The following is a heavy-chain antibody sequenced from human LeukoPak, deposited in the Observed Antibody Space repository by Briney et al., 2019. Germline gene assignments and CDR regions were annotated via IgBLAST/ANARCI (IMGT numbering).Heavy chain of an antibody. V-gene: IGHV1-69*13. Sequence: SVTVSCKACGGTFSSYVSSWLRQAPGQGLEWMGGIIPIFGTANYAQKFQGRVTITADESTSTAYTELSSLRSEDTAVYYCARYHYGWRSCYNGIDYWGQGTLVTVSS. CDR1: GGTFSSYV. CDR3: ARYHYGWRSCYNGIDY. J-gene: IGHJ4*02. CDR2: IIPIFGTA. D-gene: IGHD3-10*01.